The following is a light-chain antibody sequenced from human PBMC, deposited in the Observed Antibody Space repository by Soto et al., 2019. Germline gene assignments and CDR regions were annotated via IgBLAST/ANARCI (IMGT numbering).Light chain of an antibody. V-gene: IGKV3-15*01. J-gene: IGKJ1*01. CDR3: QQYNNWPPWT. Sequence: EIVLTQSGATVSLSPGERATLSCRASESVSSYLAWYQQKPGQAPRLLIHYASTRAAGVPARFSGSGYGTEFTLTISSLQSEDFAVYYCQQYNNWPPWTFGQGTKVDIK. CDR1: ESVSSY. CDR2: YAS.